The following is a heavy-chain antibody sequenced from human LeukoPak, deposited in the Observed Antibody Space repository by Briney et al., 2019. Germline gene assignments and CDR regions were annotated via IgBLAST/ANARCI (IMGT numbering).Heavy chain of an antibody. V-gene: IGHV3-48*01. J-gene: IGHJ4*02. D-gene: IGHD5-24*01. CDR3: ARDYKYAFDN. Sequence: GGSLRLSCAASGFTFSDYSMTWVRQAPGKGLEWISYIGIDSGNTNYADSVKGRFTISGDKAKNSVYLQMNSLRVEDTAVYYCARDYKYAFDNWGQGTLVTVSS. CDR1: GFTFSDYS. CDR2: IGIDSGNT.